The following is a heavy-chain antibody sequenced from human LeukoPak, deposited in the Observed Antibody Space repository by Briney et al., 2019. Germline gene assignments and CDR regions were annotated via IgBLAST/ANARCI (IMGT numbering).Heavy chain of an antibody. CDR3: ASGYDNSGYYYVPDY. V-gene: IGHV4-39*01. J-gene: IGHJ4*02. D-gene: IGHD3-22*01. Sequence: SETLSLTXTVSGGSIRSSSYYWGWIRQPPGKGLDWIGNIYYSGSTYYNPSLKSRVTISVDTSKNQFSLKLSSVTAADTAVYYCASGYDNSGYYYVPDYWGQGTLVTVSS. CDR2: IYYSGST. CDR1: GGSIRSSSYY.